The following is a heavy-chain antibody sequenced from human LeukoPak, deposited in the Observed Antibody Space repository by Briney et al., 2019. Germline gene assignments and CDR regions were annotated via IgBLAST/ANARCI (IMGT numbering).Heavy chain of an antibody. CDR2: IYYSGST. V-gene: IGHV4-59*01. CDR3: ARGGSGWLID. Sequence: SSETLSLTCTVSGGSISSYYWSWVRQPPGKGLEWIGYIYYSGSTNYNPSLKSRVTISVDTSRNQFSLKLSSVTAADTAVYYCARGGSGWLIDWGQGTLVTVPS. CDR1: GGSISSYY. J-gene: IGHJ4*02. D-gene: IGHD6-19*01.